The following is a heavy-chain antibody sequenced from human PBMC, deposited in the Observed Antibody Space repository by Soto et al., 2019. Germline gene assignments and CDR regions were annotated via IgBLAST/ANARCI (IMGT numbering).Heavy chain of an antibody. Sequence: GGSLRLSCAASGFTFSSYAMHWVRQAPGKGLEWVAVISYDGSNKYYADSVKGRFTISRDNSKNTLYLQMNSLRAEDTAVYYCARDQYDFWSGYPRIYGMDVWGQGTTVTVSS. CDR3: ARDQYDFWSGYPRIYGMDV. V-gene: IGHV3-30-3*01. CDR2: ISYDGSNK. D-gene: IGHD3-3*01. J-gene: IGHJ6*02. CDR1: GFTFSSYA.